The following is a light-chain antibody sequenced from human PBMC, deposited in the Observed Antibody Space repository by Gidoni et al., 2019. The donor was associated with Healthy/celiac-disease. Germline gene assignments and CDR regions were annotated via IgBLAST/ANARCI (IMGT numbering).Light chain of an antibody. CDR2: DAS. J-gene: IGKJ1*01. CDR3: QQRSNWPRT. Sequence: IVLTQSPATLSLSPGERATLSCRASQSVSSYLAWYQQKPGQAPRLLIYDASNRATGIPARFSGSGSGTYFTLTISSLEPEDFAVYYCQQRSNWPRTFGQGTKVEIK. CDR1: QSVSSY. V-gene: IGKV3-11*01.